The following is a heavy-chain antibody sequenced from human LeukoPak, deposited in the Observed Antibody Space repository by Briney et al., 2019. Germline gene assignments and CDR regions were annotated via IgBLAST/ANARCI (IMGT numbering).Heavy chain of an antibody. CDR2: IYHSGST. J-gene: IGHJ4*02. D-gene: IGHD5-12*01. CDR3: ARYRGASGYHFDY. Sequence: SETLSLTCGVYGGSFSGYYWSWIRQPPGKGLEWIGEIYHSGSTNYNPSLKSRVTLSLDKSKNQFSLKLYSVTAADTAVYYCARYRGASGYHFDYWGQGTLVTVSS. CDR1: GGSFSGYY. V-gene: IGHV4-34*01.